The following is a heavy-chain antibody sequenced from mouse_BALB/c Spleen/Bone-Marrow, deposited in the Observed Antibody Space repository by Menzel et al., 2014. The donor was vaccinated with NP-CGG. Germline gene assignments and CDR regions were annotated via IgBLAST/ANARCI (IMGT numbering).Heavy chain of an antibody. J-gene: IGHJ2*01. CDR2: IEAATGHT. V-gene: IGHV14-3*02. CDR3: AQWTHFYDSSYEGY. Sequence: QLSQSGAELVKRGAAVKWSCTASVFNIKDIYMHWVKHRPEQGVEWIGSIEAATGHTKYALKWQGKATITAHTSSNTAYLQLSSLTSADTAVYCCAQWTHFYDSSYEGYWGQGPTLTDSS. D-gene: IGHD1-1*01. CDR1: VFNIKDIY.